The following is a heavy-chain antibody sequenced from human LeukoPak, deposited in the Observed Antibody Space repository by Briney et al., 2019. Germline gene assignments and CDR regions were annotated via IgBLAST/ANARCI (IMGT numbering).Heavy chain of an antibody. CDR1: RGSLRGNN. V-gene: IGHV4-34*01. CDR3: ARGYCSSTSCPNWFDP. D-gene: IGHD2-2*01. Sequence: ETLSLTRADRRGSLRGNNWNWIRHPRGKGLEGVGEINHSGSTNYTPSLKSRLTISVDTSKHQFSLKLSSVTAADTAVYYCARGYCSSTSCPNWFDPWGQGTLVTVSS. J-gene: IGHJ5*02. CDR2: INHSGST.